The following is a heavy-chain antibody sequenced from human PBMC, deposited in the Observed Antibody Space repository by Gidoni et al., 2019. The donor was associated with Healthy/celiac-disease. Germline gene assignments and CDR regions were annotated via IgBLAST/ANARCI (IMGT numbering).Heavy chain of an antibody. CDR1: GGSISRYY. V-gene: IGHV4-59*08. D-gene: IGHD3-9*01. Sequence: QVQLQESGPGLVKPSETLSLTCTVSGGSISRYYWSWIRQPPGKGLEWIGYIYYSGSTNYNPSLKSRVTISVDTSKNQFSLKLSSVTAADTAVYYCARVENYDILTGRRAFDIWGQGTMVTVSS. J-gene: IGHJ3*02. CDR3: ARVENYDILTGRRAFDI. CDR2: IYYSGST.